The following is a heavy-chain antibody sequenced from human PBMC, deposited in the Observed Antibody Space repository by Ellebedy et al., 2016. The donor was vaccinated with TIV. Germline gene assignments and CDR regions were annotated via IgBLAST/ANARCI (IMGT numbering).Heavy chain of an antibody. Sequence: AASVKVSCKASGGSFSSFTMTWARLAPGQGLEWMGGITPLFDTAYYAQKFQGRVTITADKSTTTAYMELRSLRSEDTAVYYCARARHYNSVGNWFDPWGQGTLVTVSS. D-gene: IGHD1-1*01. CDR3: ARARHYNSVGNWFDP. J-gene: IGHJ5*02. CDR2: ITPLFDTA. V-gene: IGHV1-69*06. CDR1: GGSFSSFT.